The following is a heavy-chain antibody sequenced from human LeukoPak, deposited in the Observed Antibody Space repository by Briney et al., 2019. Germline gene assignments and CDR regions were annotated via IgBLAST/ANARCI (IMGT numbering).Heavy chain of an antibody. CDR3: ARAAGEWEPRPWYFDL. CDR1: GGSISSSNW. D-gene: IGHD1-26*01. CDR2: IYHSGST. V-gene: IGHV4-4*02. Sequence: SETLSLTCAVSGGSISSSNWWSCVRQPPGKGLEWIGEIYHSGSTNYNPSLKSRVTISVDKSKNQFSLKLSSVTAADTAVYYCARAAGEWEPRPWYFDLWGRGTLVTVSS. J-gene: IGHJ2*01.